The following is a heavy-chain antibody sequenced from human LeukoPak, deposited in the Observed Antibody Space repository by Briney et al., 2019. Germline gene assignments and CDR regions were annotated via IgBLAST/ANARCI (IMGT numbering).Heavy chain of an antibody. CDR3: ARGYYDSSGFRRDAFDI. D-gene: IGHD3-22*01. V-gene: IGHV1-69*06. CDR2: IIPIFGTA. Sequence: ASVKVSCKASGGTFSSYAISWVRQAPGQGLEWMGGIIPIFGTANYAQKFQGRVTITADKSTSTAYMELSSLRSEDTAVYYCARGYYDSSGFRRDAFDIWGQGTMVTVSS. CDR1: GGTFSSYA. J-gene: IGHJ3*02.